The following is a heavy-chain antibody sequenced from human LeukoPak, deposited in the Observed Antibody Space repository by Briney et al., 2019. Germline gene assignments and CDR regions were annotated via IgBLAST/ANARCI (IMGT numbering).Heavy chain of an antibody. J-gene: IGHJ4*02. CDR3: TKGRGRMVAPFDY. V-gene: IGHV3-48*01. D-gene: IGHD1-26*01. Sequence: GGSLRLSCAASGFTFSSYSMNWVRQAPGKGLEWVSYISSSSSTIYYADSVKGRFTISRDNAKNSLYLQMNSPRAEDTAVYYCTKGRGRMVAPFDYWGQGTLVTVSS. CDR2: ISSSSSTI. CDR1: GFTFSSYS.